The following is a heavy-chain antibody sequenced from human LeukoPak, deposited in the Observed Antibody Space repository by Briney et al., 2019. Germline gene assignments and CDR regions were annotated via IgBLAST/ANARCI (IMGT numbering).Heavy chain of an antibody. CDR1: GFTVSSNY. V-gene: IGHV3-53*01. Sequence: GGSLRLSCAASGFTVSSNYMSWVRQAPGKGLEWVSVIYSGGSTYYADSVKGRFTISRDNSKNTLYLQMNSLRAEDTAVYYCARSGGVQLWGSIDHWGQGTLVTVSS. D-gene: IGHD5-18*01. CDR3: ARSGGVQLWGSIDH. CDR2: IYSGGST. J-gene: IGHJ4*02.